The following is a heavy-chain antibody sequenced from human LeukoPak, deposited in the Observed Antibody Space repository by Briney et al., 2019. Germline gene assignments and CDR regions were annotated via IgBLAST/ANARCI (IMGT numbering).Heavy chain of an antibody. J-gene: IGHJ4*02. Sequence: SETLSLTCSVSGDSIRSGTYYWSWIRQPAGKGLEWIGRIYTSGSTSYNPSLKSRVTISVDTSKNQFSLKLTSVTAADTAVYYCARGGGATRIDYWGQGALVTVSS. CDR3: ARGGGATRIDY. CDR1: GDSIRSGTYY. CDR2: IYTSGST. D-gene: IGHD5-12*01. V-gene: IGHV4-61*02.